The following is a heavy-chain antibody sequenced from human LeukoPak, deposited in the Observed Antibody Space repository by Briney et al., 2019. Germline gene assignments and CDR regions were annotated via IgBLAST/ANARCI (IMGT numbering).Heavy chain of an antibody. D-gene: IGHD3-22*01. Sequence: GGSQRLSCAASGFTFSSYAMSWVRQAPGKGLEWVSAISGSGGSTYYADSVKGRFTISRDNARKSLYLQMNSLRAEDTAVYYCARGPYFDSSTYYPFNYWGQGTLVTVYS. CDR1: GFTFSSYA. CDR3: ARGPYFDSSTYYPFNY. CDR2: ISGSGGST. J-gene: IGHJ4*02. V-gene: IGHV3-23*01.